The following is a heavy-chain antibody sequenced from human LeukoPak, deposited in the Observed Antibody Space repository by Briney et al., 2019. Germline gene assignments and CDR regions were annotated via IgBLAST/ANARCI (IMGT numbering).Heavy chain of an antibody. CDR2: IYYRGTT. CDR1: GGSISSNNYY. CDR3: ARVGENSGSYLDFDY. V-gene: IGHV4-39*07. J-gene: IGHJ4*02. D-gene: IGHD1-26*01. Sequence: SETLSLTCIVSGGSISSNNYYWGWIRQPPGKGLEWIGNIYYRGTTYYNPSLKSRVSIFVDTSKNQFSLKLSSVTAADTAVYYCARVGENSGSYLDFDYWGQGTLVTVSS.